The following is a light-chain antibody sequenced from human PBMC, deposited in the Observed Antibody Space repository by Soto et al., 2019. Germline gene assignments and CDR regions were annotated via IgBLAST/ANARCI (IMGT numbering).Light chain of an antibody. CDR3: QLSYSTPWT. Sequence: DIQMTQSPSSLSASVGDRVTITCRASQSISSYLYWYQQKPGKAPKLLIYAASSLQSGVPSRFSGSGSGTDFTLTISSLQPEDFATYYCQLSYSTPWTFGQGTKVEIK. CDR1: QSISSY. CDR2: AAS. J-gene: IGKJ1*01. V-gene: IGKV1-39*01.